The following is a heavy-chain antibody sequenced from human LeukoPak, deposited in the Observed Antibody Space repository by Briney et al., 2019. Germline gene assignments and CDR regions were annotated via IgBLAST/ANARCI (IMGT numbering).Heavy chain of an antibody. CDR3: ARAEPGIAATGTRNLVH. Sequence: GGSLRLSCAASGFTFSSYWMSWVRQAPGKGLEWVANIKQDGSEKYYVDSVKGRFTISRDNAKNSLYLQMNSLRAEDTAVYYCARAEPGIAATGTRNLVHWGQGTLVTVSS. J-gene: IGHJ4*02. CDR2: IKQDGSEK. V-gene: IGHV3-7*04. D-gene: IGHD6-13*01. CDR1: GFTFSSYW.